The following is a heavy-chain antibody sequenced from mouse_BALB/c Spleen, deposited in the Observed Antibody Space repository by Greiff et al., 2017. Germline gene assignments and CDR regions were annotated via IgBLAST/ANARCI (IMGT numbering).Heavy chain of an antibody. V-gene: IGHV5-12-2*01. Sequence: EVHLVESGGGLVQPGGSLKLSCAASGFTFSSYTMSWVRQTPEKRLEWVAYISNGGGSTYYPDTVKGRFTISRDNAKNTLYLQMSSLKSEDTAMYYCAKESMTYYAMDYWGQGTSVTVSS. D-gene: IGHD2-10*02. CDR3: AKESMTYYAMDY. J-gene: IGHJ4*01. CDR2: ISNGGGST. CDR1: GFTFSSYT.